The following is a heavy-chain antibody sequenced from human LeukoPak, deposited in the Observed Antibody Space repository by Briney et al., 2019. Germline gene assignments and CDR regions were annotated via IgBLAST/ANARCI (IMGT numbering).Heavy chain of an antibody. V-gene: IGHV4-39*01. CDR2: IYYIGST. D-gene: IGHD2-2*01. CDR3: ARQLGYCSSTSCYADKVDY. Sequence: KPSETRSLTCTVSGGSISSSSYYWGWIRQPPGKGLEWIVSIYYIGSTYYNPSLKSRVTISVYTSKNQFSLKLSSVTAADTAVYYCARQLGYCSSTSCYADKVDYWGQGTLVTVSS. J-gene: IGHJ4*02. CDR1: GGSISSSSYY.